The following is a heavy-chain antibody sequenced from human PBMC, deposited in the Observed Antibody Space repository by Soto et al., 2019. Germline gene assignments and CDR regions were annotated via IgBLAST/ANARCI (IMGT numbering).Heavy chain of an antibody. Sequence: ASVKVSCKASGYTFTNYGVSWVRQAPGQGLEWMGWISPYNGNTYYTQKFQGRVTITADKSTSTAYMELSSLRSEDTAVYYCARDPFGYDSSGYYNNWFDPWGQGTLVTVSS. V-gene: IGHV1-18*01. J-gene: IGHJ5*02. CDR1: GYTFTNYG. D-gene: IGHD3-22*01. CDR3: ARDPFGYDSSGYYNNWFDP. CDR2: ISPYNGNT.